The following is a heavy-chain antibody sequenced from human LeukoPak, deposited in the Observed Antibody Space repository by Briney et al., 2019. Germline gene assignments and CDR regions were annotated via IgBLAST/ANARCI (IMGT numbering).Heavy chain of an antibody. Sequence: PSETLSLTCTVSGGSISSYYWSWIRQPPGKGLEWIGYIYYSGSTNYNPSLKSRVTISVDTSKNQFSLKLSSVTAADTAVYYCARLGIAVAAPGDYWSQGTLVTVSS. D-gene: IGHD6-13*01. V-gene: IGHV4-59*08. CDR3: ARLGIAVAAPGDY. J-gene: IGHJ4*02. CDR2: IYYSGST. CDR1: GGSISSYY.